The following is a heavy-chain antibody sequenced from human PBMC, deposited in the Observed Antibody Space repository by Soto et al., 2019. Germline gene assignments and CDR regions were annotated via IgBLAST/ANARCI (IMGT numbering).Heavy chain of an antibody. D-gene: IGHD6-19*01. J-gene: IGHJ3*02. CDR2: ISGSGSSI. V-gene: IGHV3-23*01. Sequence: LRLSCAASGFTFSSYAMSWVRQAPGKGLEWVSAISGSGSSIYYADSVKGRFTISRDNAKNTLYLQMNSLRAEDTAVYYCARPIAVAGLPDAFDIWGQGTMVTVSS. CDR1: GFTFSSYA. CDR3: ARPIAVAGLPDAFDI.